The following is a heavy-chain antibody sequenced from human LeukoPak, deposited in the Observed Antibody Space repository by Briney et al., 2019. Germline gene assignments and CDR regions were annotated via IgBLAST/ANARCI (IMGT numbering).Heavy chain of an antibody. Sequence: GASVKVSCKASGYTFTGYYMHWVRQAPGQGLEWMGWINPNSGDTNSAQKFQDRVTMTRDTSISTAYMELSRLRFDDTAVYYCAGGSLRYFDYWGQGTLVTVSS. J-gene: IGHJ4*02. CDR1: GYTFTGYY. CDR3: AGGSLRYFDY. V-gene: IGHV1-2*02. D-gene: IGHD3-10*01. CDR2: INPNSGDT.